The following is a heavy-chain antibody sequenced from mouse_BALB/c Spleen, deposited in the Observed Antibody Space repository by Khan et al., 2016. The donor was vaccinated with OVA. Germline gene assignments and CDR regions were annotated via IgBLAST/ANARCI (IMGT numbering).Heavy chain of an antibody. CDR3: ARGYDFFAS. CDR2: VNPNTDNI. CDR1: GYSFTLYY. J-gene: IGHJ3*01. D-gene: IGHD2-14*01. Sequence: MQLEESGPDLVKPGASVKLSCKASGYSFTLYYMSWVKQSHGKSLEWLGRVNPNTDNINYNQEFKGKAILTVDKSCNTAYMELRSLTSEDSAVYFYARGYDFFASWGQGTLVTVSA. V-gene: IGHV1-26*01.